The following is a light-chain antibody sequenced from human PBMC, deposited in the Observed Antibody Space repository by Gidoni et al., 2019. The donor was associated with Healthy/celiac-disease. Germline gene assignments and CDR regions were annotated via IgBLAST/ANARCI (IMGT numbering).Light chain of an antibody. CDR3: QQYGSSPWT. J-gene: IGKJ1*01. CDR2: GAS. Sequence: EIVLTQSPGTLSLSPGERATISCRASQSVSSSYLAWYQQKPGQAPSLLIYGASSRATGIPDSFSGSGSGTDFTLTISRLEPEDFAVYYCQQYGSSPWTFGQGTKVEIK. V-gene: IGKV3-20*01. CDR1: QSVSSSY.